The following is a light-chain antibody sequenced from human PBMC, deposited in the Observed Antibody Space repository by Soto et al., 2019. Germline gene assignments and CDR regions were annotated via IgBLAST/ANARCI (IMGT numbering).Light chain of an antibody. CDR2: SAS. V-gene: IGKV1-39*01. J-gene: IGKJ2*01. CDR3: QQGYRNSDT. CDR1: QSMSDS. Sequence: DIQLTQSPSSLSASVGDRVTITCRASQSMSDSLNWYQQKSGKAPKLLIYSASTLEIGVPSRFSGRGSGTDFPLTISSLQPEYLGTSFCQQGYRNSDTCGPGTTLEI.